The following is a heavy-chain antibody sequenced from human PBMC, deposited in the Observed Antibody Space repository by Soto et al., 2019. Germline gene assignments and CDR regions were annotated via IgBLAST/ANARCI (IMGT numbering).Heavy chain of an antibody. V-gene: IGHV4-30-4*01. J-gene: IGHJ4*02. CDR2: IYYSGST. CDR1: GGSISSGDYY. D-gene: IGHD3-10*01. CDR3: ARVVGFGATTIDY. Sequence: QEQLQESGPGLVKPSQTLSLTCTVSGGSISSGDYYWSWIRQPPGKGLEWIGYIYYSGSTYYNPSLKSRVTISVDTSKNQFSLKLSSVTAADTAVYYCARVVGFGATTIDYWGQGTLVTVSS.